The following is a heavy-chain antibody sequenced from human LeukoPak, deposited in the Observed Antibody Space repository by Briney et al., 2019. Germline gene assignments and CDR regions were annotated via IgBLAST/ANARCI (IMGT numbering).Heavy chain of an antibody. Sequence: QLGGSLRLSCAASGFTFSNYAMHWVRQAPGKGLEWVSGISWNSGSIGYADSVKGRFTISRDNAKNSLYLQMNSLRAEDTALYYCAILYDSTAWGQGTLVTVSS. CDR1: GFTFSNYA. J-gene: IGHJ5*02. CDR2: ISWNSGSI. D-gene: IGHD3-22*01. CDR3: AILYDSTA. V-gene: IGHV3-9*01.